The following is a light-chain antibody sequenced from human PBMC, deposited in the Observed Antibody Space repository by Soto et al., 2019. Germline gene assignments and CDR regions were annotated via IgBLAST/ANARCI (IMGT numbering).Light chain of an antibody. Sequence: EIVMTQSPATLSVSPGVRATLSCRASQSVSSNLAWYQQKPGQAPRLLIYGASSRATGIPARFSGSGSGTEFTLIISSLQSEDFAVYYCQQYHDWWTFGQGTKVEIK. V-gene: IGKV3-15*01. CDR3: QQYHDWWT. CDR1: QSVSSN. J-gene: IGKJ1*01. CDR2: GAS.